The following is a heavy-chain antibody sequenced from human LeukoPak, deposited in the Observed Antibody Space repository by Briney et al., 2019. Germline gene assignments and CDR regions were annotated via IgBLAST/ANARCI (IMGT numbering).Heavy chain of an antibody. CDR2: IYPGDSGT. Sequence: GESLKISCKGSGYSFTTYWIGWVRQMPGKGLEWMGIIYPGDSGTRYSPSFQGQVTISADKSISTAHLQWSSLKASDTAMYYCAGGPTVTRFDYWGQGTLVTVSS. CDR1: GYSFTTYW. D-gene: IGHD4-17*01. CDR3: AGGPTVTRFDY. V-gene: IGHV5-51*01. J-gene: IGHJ4*02.